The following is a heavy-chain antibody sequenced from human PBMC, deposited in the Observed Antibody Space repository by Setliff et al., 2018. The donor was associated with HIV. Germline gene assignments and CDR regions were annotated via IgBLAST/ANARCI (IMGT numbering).Heavy chain of an antibody. CDR3: ARRDSGYKLGASEL. CDR1: GGSIINTRYY. Sequence: SETLSLTCTVSGGSIINTRYYWGWMRQTPGKGLEWIGRIYHSGTTYYNPSLKSRVTISVDTSKNQFSLKLSSVTAADTAVYYCARRDSGYKLGASELWGQGTLVTVSS. CDR2: IYHSGTT. J-gene: IGHJ3*01. V-gene: IGHV4-39*01. D-gene: IGHD3-22*01.